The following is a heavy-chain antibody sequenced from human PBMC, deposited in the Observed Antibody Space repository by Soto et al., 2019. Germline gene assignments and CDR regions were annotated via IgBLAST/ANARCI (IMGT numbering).Heavy chain of an antibody. V-gene: IGHV4-31*03. CDR2: IYYSGST. CDR1: GGSISSGGYY. J-gene: IGHJ6*02. CDR3: ARDLLRGKYYYYGMDV. D-gene: IGHD3-16*01. Sequence: SETLSLTCTVSGGSISSGGYYWSWIRQHPGKGLEWIGYIYYSGSTYYNPSLKSRVTISVDTSKNQFSLKLSSVTAADTAVYYCARDLLRGKYYYYGMDVWGQGTTVTVSS.